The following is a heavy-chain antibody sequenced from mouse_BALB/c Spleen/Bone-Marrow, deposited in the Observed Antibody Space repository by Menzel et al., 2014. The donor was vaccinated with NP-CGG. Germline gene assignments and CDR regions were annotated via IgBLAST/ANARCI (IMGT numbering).Heavy chain of an antibody. CDR2: VSSSGGT. V-gene: IGHV5-6-5*01. J-gene: IGHJ1*01. CDR1: GIDLSSYT. D-gene: IGHD2-2*01. Sequence: LEESGGRLVTPGGSLTLTCTVSGIDLSSYTMGWVRQAPGKGLEYIGVVSSSGGTYYASWAKGRFTVSKTSSTTVDLKMTSLTTEDTATYFCSGSNYDIYGYAYTFHLWGPGTLVTVSS. CDR3: SGSNYDIYGYAYTFHL.